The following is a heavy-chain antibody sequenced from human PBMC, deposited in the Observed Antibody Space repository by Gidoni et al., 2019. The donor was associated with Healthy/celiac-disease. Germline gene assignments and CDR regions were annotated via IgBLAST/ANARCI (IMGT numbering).Heavy chain of an antibody. CDR3: ANANLRLGESSLDY. V-gene: IGHV3-30*18. J-gene: IGHJ4*02. Sequence: SGFTFSSYGMHWVRQAPGKGLEWVAVISYDGSNKYYADSVKGRFTISRDNSKNTLYLQMNSLRAEDTAVYYCANANLRLGESSLDYWGQGTLVTVSS. D-gene: IGHD3-16*01. CDR2: ISYDGSNK. CDR1: GFTFSSYG.